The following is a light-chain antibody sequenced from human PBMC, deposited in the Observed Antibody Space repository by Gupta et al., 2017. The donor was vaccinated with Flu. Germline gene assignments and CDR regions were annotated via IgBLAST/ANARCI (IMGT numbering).Light chain of an antibody. V-gene: IGLV2-8*02. CDR2: EVT. CDR3: RSGAGNDTL. J-gene: IGLJ2*01. CDR1: SSDIGAYTY. Sequence: SPLTQPPSAARSPRQSVTISCTGTSSDIGAYTYVPWYQQYPGRAPKLMIYEVTKRPSGVPDRFSGSKSGNTASLTVSGRQAEDEADYCCRSGAGNDTLYGGGTKLTVL.